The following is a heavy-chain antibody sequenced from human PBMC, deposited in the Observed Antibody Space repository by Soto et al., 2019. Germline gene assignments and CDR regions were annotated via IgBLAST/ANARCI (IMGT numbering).Heavy chain of an antibody. J-gene: IGHJ4*02. Sequence: EVQLLESGGGLVQPGGSLRLSCAASRFTFSSYAMSWVRQAPGKGLEWVSGIVGNGGTTFYADSVKGRFTISRDNSKNMLYLQMNSLRAEDTAVYYCANGLSITGTYFDYWGQGTLVTVSS. CDR1: RFTFSSYA. D-gene: IGHD1-20*01. V-gene: IGHV3-23*01. CDR2: IVGNGGTT. CDR3: ANGLSITGTYFDY.